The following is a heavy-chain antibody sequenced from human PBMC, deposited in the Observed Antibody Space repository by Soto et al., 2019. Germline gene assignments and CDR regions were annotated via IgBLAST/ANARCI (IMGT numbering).Heavy chain of an antibody. Sequence: QVQLVESGRGVVQPGRSLRLSCAASGFTFSSYGMHWVRQAPGKGLEWVAVIWYDGSNKYYADSVKGRFTISRDNSKNTLYLQMNSLRAEDTAVYYCARDRYSSSWYEGYYYYYGMDVWGQGTTVTVSS. CDR2: IWYDGSNK. J-gene: IGHJ6*02. V-gene: IGHV3-33*01. CDR3: ARDRYSSSWYEGYYYYYGMDV. CDR1: GFTFSSYG. D-gene: IGHD6-13*01.